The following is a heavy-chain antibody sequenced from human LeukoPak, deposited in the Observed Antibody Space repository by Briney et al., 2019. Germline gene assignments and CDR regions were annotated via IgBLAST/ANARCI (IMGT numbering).Heavy chain of an antibody. V-gene: IGHV3-30*18. CDR3: AKDSRIHYYDSSGYSSPDYCYYYGMDV. J-gene: IGHJ6*02. CDR2: ISYDGSNK. D-gene: IGHD3-22*01. CDR1: GFTFSSYG. Sequence: PGGSLRLSCAASGFTFSSYGMHWVRQAPGKGLEWVAVISYDGSNKYYADSVKGRFTISRDNSKNTLYLQMNSLRAEDTAVYYCAKDSRIHYYDSSGYSSPDYCYYYGMDVWGQGTTVTVSS.